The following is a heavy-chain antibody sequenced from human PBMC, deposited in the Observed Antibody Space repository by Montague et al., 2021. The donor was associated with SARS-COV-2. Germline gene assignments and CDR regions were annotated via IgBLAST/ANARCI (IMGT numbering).Heavy chain of an antibody. V-gene: IGHV4-59*01. CDR2: IYYSGST. D-gene: IGHD6-19*01. Sequence: SETLSLTCTVSGGSISSYYWSWIRQPPGKGLEWIGYIYYSGSTNYNPSLKSRVTISVDTSKNQFSLKLSSVTAADTAVYYFARGRGWMGNAFDIWGQGTMGTVSS. CDR3: ARGRGWMGNAFDI. CDR1: GGSISSYY. J-gene: IGHJ3*02.